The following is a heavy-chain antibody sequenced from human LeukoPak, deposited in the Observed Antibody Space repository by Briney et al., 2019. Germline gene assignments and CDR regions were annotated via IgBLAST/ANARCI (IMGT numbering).Heavy chain of an antibody. CDR2: INHSGST. V-gene: IGHV4-34*01. CDR1: GGSSSGYY. J-gene: IGHJ2*01. CDR3: ARGLRYQLLSYWYFDL. D-gene: IGHD2-2*01. Sequence: SETLSLTCAVYGGSSSGYYWCWIRQSPGKGLEWIGEINHSGSTNYNPSLKSRVTISVDTSKNQFSLKLSSVTAADTAVYYCARGLRYQLLSYWYFDLWGRGTLVTVSS.